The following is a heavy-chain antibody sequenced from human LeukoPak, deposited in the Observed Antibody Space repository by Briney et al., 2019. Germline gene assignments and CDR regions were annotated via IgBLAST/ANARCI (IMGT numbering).Heavy chain of an antibody. CDR2: IWYDGSNK. J-gene: IGHJ4*02. CDR3: ARDLYCSSTSCPGGFDY. D-gene: IGHD2-2*01. Sequence: GGSLRLSCAASGFTFSSYGMHWVRQAPGRGGEWVAVIWYDGSNKYYADSVKGRFTISRDNSKTTLYLQMNSLRAEDTAVYYCARDLYCSSTSCPGGFDYWGQGALVTVSS. V-gene: IGHV3-33*01. CDR1: GFTFSSYG.